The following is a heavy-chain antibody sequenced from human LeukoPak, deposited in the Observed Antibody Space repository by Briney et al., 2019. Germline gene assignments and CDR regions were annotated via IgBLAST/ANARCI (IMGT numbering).Heavy chain of an antibody. J-gene: IGHJ4*02. CDR1: GFTFSSHS. D-gene: IGHD3-22*01. CDR3: ARGAYYYED. V-gene: IGHV3-48*01. CDR2: ISSSSSTI. Sequence: PGGSLRLSCAASGFTFSSHSMNWVRQAPGKGLEWVSYISSSSSTIYYADSVKGLFTISRDNAKNSLYLQMNSLRAEDTAVYYCARGAYYYEDWGQGTLVTVSS.